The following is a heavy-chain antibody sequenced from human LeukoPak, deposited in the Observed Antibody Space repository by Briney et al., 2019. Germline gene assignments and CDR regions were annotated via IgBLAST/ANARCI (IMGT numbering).Heavy chain of an antibody. CDR3: AKEVGMYGTPTLDF. Sequence: PGGSLRLSCAASGFTFSSYAMSWVRQAPGKGLEWVSAISGSGGSTYYADSVKGRFTISRDNSKNTLYLQMNSLRAEDTAIYYCAKEVGMYGTPTLDFWGQGTLVTVSS. V-gene: IGHV3-23*01. J-gene: IGHJ4*02. CDR2: ISGSGGST. CDR1: GFTFSSYA. D-gene: IGHD1-1*01.